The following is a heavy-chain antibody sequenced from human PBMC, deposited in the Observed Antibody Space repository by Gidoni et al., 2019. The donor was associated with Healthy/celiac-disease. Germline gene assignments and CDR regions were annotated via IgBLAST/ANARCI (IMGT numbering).Heavy chain of an antibody. D-gene: IGHD6-13*01. CDR2: IYWDDDK. Sequence: QITLKESGPTLVKPTQTLTLTCTFSGFSLSTSGVGVGWIRQPPGKALEWLALIYWDDDKRYSPSLKSRLTITKDTSKNQVVLTMTNMDPVDTATYYCARMVAAAGSNWFDPWGQGTLVTVSS. V-gene: IGHV2-5*02. J-gene: IGHJ5*02. CDR1: GFSLSTSGVG. CDR3: ARMVAAAGSNWFDP.